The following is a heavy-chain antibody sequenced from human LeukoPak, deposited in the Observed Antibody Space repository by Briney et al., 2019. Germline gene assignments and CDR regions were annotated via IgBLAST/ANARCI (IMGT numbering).Heavy chain of an antibody. CDR2: INHSGST. Sequence: SETLSLTCAVYGGSFSGYYWSWIRQPPGKGLVWIGEINHSGSTNYNPSLKSRVTISVDTSKNQFSLKLSSVTAADTAVYYCARGRIAGYDYWGQGTLVTVSS. V-gene: IGHV4-34*01. CDR3: ARGRIAGYDY. CDR1: GGSFSGYY. J-gene: IGHJ4*02. D-gene: IGHD5-12*01.